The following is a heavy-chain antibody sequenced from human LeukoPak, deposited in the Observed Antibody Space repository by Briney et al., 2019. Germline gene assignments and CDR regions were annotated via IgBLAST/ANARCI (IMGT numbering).Heavy chain of an antibody. J-gene: IGHJ6*02. CDR3: ARHLGTSAYSYGMDV. V-gene: IGHV4-59*08. CDR1: GGSISSYY. Sequence: SETLSLTCTVSGGSISSYYWCWIRQPPGQGLEWIGYIYYSGSTTYTPSVKSRVTISGDTSKNQLSLKLSSVTAADTAVYYCARHLGTSAYSYGMDVWGQGTTVTVSS. CDR2: IYYSGST.